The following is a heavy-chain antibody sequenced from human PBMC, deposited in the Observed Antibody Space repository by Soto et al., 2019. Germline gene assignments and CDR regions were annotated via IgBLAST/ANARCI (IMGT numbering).Heavy chain of an antibody. CDR1: GGTVRSYT. Sequence: QVQLVQSGAEVKKPGSSVKVSCKASGGTVRSYTISWLRQAPVQGLEWMGRIIPSLGIANYAQKFQGRVTITADKSTSTAYMDLSSLRSEDTDVYYCAMEDWRSTSCYRDYWGQGTLVTVSS. J-gene: IGHJ4*02. V-gene: IGHV1-69*02. D-gene: IGHD2-2*02. CDR3: AMEDWRSTSCYRDY. CDR2: IIPSLGIA.